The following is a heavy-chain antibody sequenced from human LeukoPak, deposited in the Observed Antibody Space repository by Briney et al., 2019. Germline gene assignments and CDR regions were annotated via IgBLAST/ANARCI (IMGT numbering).Heavy chain of an antibody. Sequence: GGSLRLSCAASGFTFSGYWMHWARQSPGKGLVWVSCINGDGSDTRYADSVKGRFTISRDNAKNTLYLQMNSLGVEDTAVYYCARDPRNKGFDPWGQGTLVTVSS. V-gene: IGHV3-74*01. CDR3: ARDPRNKGFDP. CDR1: GFTFSGYW. CDR2: INGDGSDT. D-gene: IGHD1/OR15-1a*01. J-gene: IGHJ5*02.